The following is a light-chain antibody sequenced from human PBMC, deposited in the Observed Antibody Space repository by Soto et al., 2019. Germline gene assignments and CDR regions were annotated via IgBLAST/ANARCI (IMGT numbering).Light chain of an antibody. J-gene: IGLJ2*01. V-gene: IGLV2-8*01. CDR3: SSYGGSDNVL. Sequence: QSVLTQPPSASGSPGQSVTISCTGTSSDIGGHNHVSWYQQHPDKTPKLMIYEVSERPSGVPDRFSGSKSGNTASLTVSGLQAEDEADYYCSSYGGSDNVLFGGGTKLTVL. CDR2: EVS. CDR1: SSDIGGHNH.